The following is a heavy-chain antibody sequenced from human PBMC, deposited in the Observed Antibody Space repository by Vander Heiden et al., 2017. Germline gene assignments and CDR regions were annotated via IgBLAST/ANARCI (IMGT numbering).Heavy chain of an antibody. V-gene: IGHV3-21*06. CDR2: ISRSSNYI. D-gene: IGHD5-18*01. J-gene: IGHJ4*02. Sequence: EVELVESGGGLVKPGGSLRLPCAASGFIFNNYDMNWVRQAPGKGLEWVSSISRSSNYIYYADSVKGRFTISRDNAKNSLYLQMDSLRAEDTAVYYCARDLGYSYGFGFDYWGQGTLVAVSS. CDR1: GFIFNNYD. CDR3: ARDLGYSYGFGFDY.